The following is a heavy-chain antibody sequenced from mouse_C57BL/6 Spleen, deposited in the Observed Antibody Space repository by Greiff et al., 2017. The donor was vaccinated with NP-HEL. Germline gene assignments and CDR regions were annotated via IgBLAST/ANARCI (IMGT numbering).Heavy chain of an antibody. V-gene: IGHV1-82*01. D-gene: IGHD2-3*01. Sequence: VQLQQSGPELVKPGASVKISCKASGYAFSSSWMHWVQQRPGKGLEWIGRIYPGDGDTNYNGKFKGKATLTADNSSSTAYMQLSSLTSEDSAVYYCGSESYDGYYVGYWGQGTTLTVSS. CDR3: GSESYDGYYVGY. CDR2: IYPGDGDT. J-gene: IGHJ2*01. CDR1: GYAFSSSW.